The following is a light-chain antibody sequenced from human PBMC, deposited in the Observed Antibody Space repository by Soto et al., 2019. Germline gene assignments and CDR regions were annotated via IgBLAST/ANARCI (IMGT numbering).Light chain of an antibody. CDR2: EYY. CDR3: QSYDNYNVV. V-gene: IGLV6-57*04. CDR1: SGNIASKY. J-gene: IGLJ2*01. Sequence: NFLLTQPHSVSESPGKTVTISCTRSSGNIASKYVQWYQQRPGSAPSTVIYEYYERPSGVPDLFSGAIDSSSNSASLTISGLKTEDEADYYCQSYDNYNVVFGGGTKVTVL.